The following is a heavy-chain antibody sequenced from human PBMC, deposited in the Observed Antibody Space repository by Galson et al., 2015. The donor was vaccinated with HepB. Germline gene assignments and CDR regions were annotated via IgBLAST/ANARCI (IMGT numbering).Heavy chain of an antibody. D-gene: IGHD3-22*01. Sequence: SLRLSCAASGFTFSNAWMSWVRQAPGKGLEWVGRIKSKTDGGTTDYAAPVKGRFTISRDDSKNTLYLQMNSLKTEDTAVYYCTTDRRYYYDSSGYYDWGQGTLVTVSS. CDR3: TTDRRYYYDSSGYYD. V-gene: IGHV3-15*01. CDR1: GFTFSNAW. CDR2: IKSKTDGGTT. J-gene: IGHJ4*02.